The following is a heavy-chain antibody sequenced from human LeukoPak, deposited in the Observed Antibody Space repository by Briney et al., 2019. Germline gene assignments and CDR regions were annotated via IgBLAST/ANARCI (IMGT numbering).Heavy chain of an antibody. CDR3: ARRRGSLYYYYGMDV. J-gene: IGHJ6*02. D-gene: IGHD2-15*01. V-gene: IGHV1-2*02. CDR1: GYTFTGYY. CDR2: INPNSGGT. Sequence: ASVKASCKASGYTFTGYYMHWVRQAPGQGLEWMGWINPNSGGTNYAQKFQGRVTMTRDTSISTAYMELSRLRSDDTAVYYCARRRGSLYYYYGMDVWGQGTTVTVSS.